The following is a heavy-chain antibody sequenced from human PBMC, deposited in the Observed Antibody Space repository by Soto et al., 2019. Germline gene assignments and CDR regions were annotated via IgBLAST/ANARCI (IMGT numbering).Heavy chain of an antibody. CDR3: ARLWDSDYFDY. V-gene: IGHV3-48*03. J-gene: IGHJ4*02. CDR2: ISSSGSTI. Sequence: PGGSLRLSCAASGFTFSSYEMNWVRQAPGKGLEWVSYISSSGSTIYYADSVKGRFTISRDNAKNSLYLQMNSLRAEDTAVYYCARLWDSDYFDYWGQGTLVTVSS. CDR1: GFTFSSYE. D-gene: IGHD5-18*01.